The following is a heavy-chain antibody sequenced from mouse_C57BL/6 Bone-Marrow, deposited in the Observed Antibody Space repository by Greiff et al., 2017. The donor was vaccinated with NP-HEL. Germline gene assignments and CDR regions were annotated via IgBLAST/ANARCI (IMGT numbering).Heavy chain of an antibody. D-gene: IGHD1-1*01. Sequence: EVKLVESGGGLVQPGGSMKLSCAASGFTFSDAWMDWVRQSPEQGLEWVAEIRNKANNHATYYAESVKGRFTISRDDSKSSVYLQMNSLRAEDTGIYYCTVITTVAPFAYWGQGTLVTVSA. J-gene: IGHJ3*01. CDR2: IRNKANNHAT. CDR3: TVITTVAPFAY. V-gene: IGHV6-6*01. CDR1: GFTFSDAW.